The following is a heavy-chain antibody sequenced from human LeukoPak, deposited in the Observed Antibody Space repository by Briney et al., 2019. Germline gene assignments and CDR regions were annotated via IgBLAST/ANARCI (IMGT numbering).Heavy chain of an antibody. Sequence: SETLPLTCTISGGSISSSSYHWGWIRQPPGKGLEWIGSIYYSGSTYYNPSLKSRVTMSVDTSKNQFSLKLSSVTAADTAVYYCARGRYDFWSGYYSSGAFDIWGQGTMVTVSS. CDR1: GGSISSSSYH. CDR3: ARGRYDFWSGYYSSGAFDI. V-gene: IGHV4-39*07. D-gene: IGHD3-3*01. CDR2: IYYSGST. J-gene: IGHJ3*02.